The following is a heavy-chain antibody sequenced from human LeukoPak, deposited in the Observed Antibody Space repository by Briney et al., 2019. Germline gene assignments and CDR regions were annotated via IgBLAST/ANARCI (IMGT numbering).Heavy chain of an antibody. CDR3: ARDRTAPKRFDP. V-gene: IGHV3-7*01. CDR1: GFTFSSYW. Sequence: GGSLRLSCAASGFTFSSYWTSWVRQAPGKGLEWVANIKQDGSEKYYVDSMKGRFTISRDNAENSLYLQMNSLRAEDTAVYYCARDRTAPKRFDPWGQGTLVTVSS. J-gene: IGHJ5*02. D-gene: IGHD1-1*01. CDR2: IKQDGSEK.